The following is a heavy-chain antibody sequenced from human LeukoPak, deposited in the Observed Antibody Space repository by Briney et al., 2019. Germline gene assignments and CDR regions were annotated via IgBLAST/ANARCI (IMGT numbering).Heavy chain of an antibody. V-gene: IGHV3-30*02. CDR3: AKVRFSDSGRDGLDS. J-gene: IGHJ5*01. D-gene: IGHD5-12*01. CDR2: IRYDGSNK. Sequence: GGPLRLSCAASGFSFSSYGMHWVRQASGRGLEWVAFIRYDGSNKDYADSVKGRFTISRDNSKNTLYLEMNSLRAEDTAVYHCAKVRFSDSGRDGLDSWGQGTLVTVSS. CDR1: GFSFSSYG.